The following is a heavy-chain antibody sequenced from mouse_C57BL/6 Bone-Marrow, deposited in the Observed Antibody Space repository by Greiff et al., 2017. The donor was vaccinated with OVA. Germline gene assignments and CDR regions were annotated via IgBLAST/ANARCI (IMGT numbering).Heavy chain of an antibody. V-gene: IGHV1-63*01. CDR2: IYPGGGYT. Sequence: QVQLQQPGAELVRPGTSVKMSCKASGYTFTNYWIGWAKQRPGHGLEWIGDIYPGGGYTNYNEKFKGKATLTADKSSSTAYMQFSSLTSEDSAIYYCARKDWSYYYAMDYWGQGTSVTVSS. J-gene: IGHJ4*01. CDR1: GYTFTNYW. CDR3: ARKDWSYYYAMDY. D-gene: IGHD4-1*01.